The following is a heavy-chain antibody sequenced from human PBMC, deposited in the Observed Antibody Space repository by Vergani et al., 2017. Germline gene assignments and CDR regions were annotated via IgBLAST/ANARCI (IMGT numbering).Heavy chain of an antibody. Sequence: QVQLQESGPGLVKPSETLSLTCTVSNDSVSNTYYWSWIRQSPGKGLEWIGYIYSTGSTNYNPSLNSRVTMSVDTSKNQFSLKLSSVTAADTAVYYCARVGRVVPAAIWKSSIAARGRVDPCGQGTLVTVSS. CDR3: ARVGRVVPAAIWKSSIAARGRVDP. CDR1: NDSVSNTYY. D-gene: IGHD2-2*02. V-gene: IGHV4-61*01. CDR2: IYSTGST. J-gene: IGHJ5*02.